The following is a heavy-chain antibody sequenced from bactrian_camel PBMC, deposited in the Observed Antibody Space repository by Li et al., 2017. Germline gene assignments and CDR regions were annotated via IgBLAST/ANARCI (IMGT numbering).Heavy chain of an antibody. CDR1: GSTNTSNA. CDR3: VRDLNSYGGASS. V-gene: IGHV3S31*01. J-gene: IGHJ4*01. CDR2: IYTGPQMS. D-gene: IGHD2*01. Sequence: VQLVESGGGSVQVGESLTLSCTVAGSTNTSNAMAWFRQAPGKKREGVAIIYTGPQMSFYDDSVKGRFTISRDNAKNTAYLQMNSLKPEDTAVYYCVRDLNSYGGASSWGQGTQVTVS.